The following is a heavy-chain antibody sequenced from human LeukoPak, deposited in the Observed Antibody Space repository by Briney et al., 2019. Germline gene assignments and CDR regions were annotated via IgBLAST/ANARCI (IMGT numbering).Heavy chain of an antibody. CDR2: IYYSGST. V-gene: IGHV4-31*03. CDR1: GGSISSGGYY. Sequence: SQTLSLTCTVSGGSISSGGYYWSWIRQHPGKGLEWIGYIYYSGSTYYNPSLKSRVTISVDKSKNQFSLKLSSVTAADTAVYYCARGRYRDGSTLSRFDPWGQGTLVTVSS. J-gene: IGHJ5*02. D-gene: IGHD2-2*01. CDR3: ARGRYRDGSTLSRFDP.